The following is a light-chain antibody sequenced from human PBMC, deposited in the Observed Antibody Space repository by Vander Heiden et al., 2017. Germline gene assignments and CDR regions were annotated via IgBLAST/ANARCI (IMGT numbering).Light chain of an antibody. CDR2: AAS. V-gene: IGKV1-39*01. CDR3: QQSYSTPTIT. CDR1: QSISSY. J-gene: IGKJ5*01. Sequence: DIQMTQSPSSLSASVGDRVTITCRASQSISSYLNWYQQKPGKAPTLLIYAASSLQSGGPSRFSGSGSETDFTLTISSLQPEDFATYYCQQSYSTPTITFGQGTRLEIK.